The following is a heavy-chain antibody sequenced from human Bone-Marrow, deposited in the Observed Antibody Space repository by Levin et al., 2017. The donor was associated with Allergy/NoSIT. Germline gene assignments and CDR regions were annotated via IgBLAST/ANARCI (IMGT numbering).Heavy chain of an antibody. CDR2: INPSGGST. Sequence: GESLKISCKASGYTFTSYYMHWVRQAPGQGLEWMGIINPSGGSTSYAQKFQGRVTMTRDTSTSTVYMELSSLRSEDTAVYYCARELERGGFDYWGQGTLVTVSS. CDR3: ARELERGGFDY. J-gene: IGHJ4*02. CDR1: GYTFTSYY. V-gene: IGHV1-46*03. D-gene: IGHD1-1*01.